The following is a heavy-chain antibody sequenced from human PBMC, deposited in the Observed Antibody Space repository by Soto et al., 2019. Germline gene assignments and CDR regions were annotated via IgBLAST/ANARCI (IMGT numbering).Heavy chain of an antibody. Sequence: QVQLVESGGGVVQPGRSLRLSCAASGFTFSSYGMHWVRQAPGKGLEWVAVTSYDGSNKYYADSVKGRFTISRDNSKNTVYLPMNSLRAEDTAVYYCAKGSASSGWPPSSRTSYYYYGMDVWGQGTTVTVSS. V-gene: IGHV3-30*18. D-gene: IGHD6-19*01. CDR2: TSYDGSNK. CDR3: AKGSASSGWPPSSRTSYYYYGMDV. CDR1: GFTFSSYG. J-gene: IGHJ6*02.